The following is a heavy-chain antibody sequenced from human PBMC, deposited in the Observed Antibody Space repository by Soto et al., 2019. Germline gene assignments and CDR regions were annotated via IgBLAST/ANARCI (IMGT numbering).Heavy chain of an antibody. Sequence: GGSLRLSCTASGVTFGDYAMSWFRQAPGKGLEWVGFIRSKAYGGTTQYAASVKGRFTISRDDSKSIAYLQMNSLKTEDTAVYYCTTNYYDSSGYDNWFDPWGQGTLVTVSS. V-gene: IGHV3-49*03. J-gene: IGHJ5*02. CDR1: GVTFGDYA. D-gene: IGHD3-22*01. CDR2: IRSKAYGGTT. CDR3: TTNYYDSSGYDNWFDP.